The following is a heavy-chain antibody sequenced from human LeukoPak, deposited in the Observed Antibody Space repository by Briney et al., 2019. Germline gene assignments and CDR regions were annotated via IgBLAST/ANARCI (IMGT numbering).Heavy chain of an antibody. D-gene: IGHD2-2*01. Sequence: SETLSLTCAVYGGSFSGYYWTWIRQPPGKGLEWIGEINHSGSTNYNPSLKSRVTISVDTSKNQFSLKLSSVTAADTAVYYCARRVVVPAANDWFDPWGQGTLVTVSS. V-gene: IGHV4-34*01. CDR2: INHSGST. CDR3: ARRVVVPAANDWFDP. J-gene: IGHJ5*02. CDR1: GGSFSGYY.